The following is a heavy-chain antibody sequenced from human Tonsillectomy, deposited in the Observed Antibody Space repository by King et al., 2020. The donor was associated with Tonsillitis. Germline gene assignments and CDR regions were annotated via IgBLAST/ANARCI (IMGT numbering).Heavy chain of an antibody. Sequence: QLQESGPGLVKPSQTLSLTCTVSGGSISSGGYYWSWIRQHPGKGLEWIGYIYYSGSTYYNPSLKSRVTISVETSKNQFSLKLSSVTAADTAVYYCARDRPIFGGWYFDLWGRGTLVTVSS. CDR3: ARDRPIFGGWYFDL. D-gene: IGHD3-10*01. CDR2: IYYSGST. CDR1: GGSISSGGYY. V-gene: IGHV4-31*03. J-gene: IGHJ2*01.